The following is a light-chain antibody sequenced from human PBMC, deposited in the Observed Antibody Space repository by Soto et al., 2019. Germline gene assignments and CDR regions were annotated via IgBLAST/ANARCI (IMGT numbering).Light chain of an antibody. V-gene: IGLV1-40*01. Sequence: QAVVTQPHSVSGAPGQRVTISCTGSSSNIGAGYDVHWYQQFPGTAPKLLIYGNNNRPSGVTDRFSGSKSGTSASLDITGLQAEDGADYYCQSFDTRLNSVVFGGGTKLTVL. CDR2: GNN. J-gene: IGLJ2*01. CDR1: SSNIGAGYD. CDR3: QSFDTRLNSVV.